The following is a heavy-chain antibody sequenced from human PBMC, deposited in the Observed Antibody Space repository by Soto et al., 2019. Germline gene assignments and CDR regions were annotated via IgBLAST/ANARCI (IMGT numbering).Heavy chain of an antibody. CDR1: GGSISSGDYY. CDR3: ARDGDWGYCSSTSCPGHYYYGMDV. D-gene: IGHD2-2*01. Sequence: QVQLQESGPGLVKPSQTLSLTCTVSGGSISSGDYYWSWIRQPPGKGLEWIGYIYYSGSTYYNPSLKSRVTISVDTSKNQFSLKLSSVTVADTAVYYCARDGDWGYCSSTSCPGHYYYGMDVWGQGTTVTVSS. J-gene: IGHJ6*02. CDR2: IYYSGST. V-gene: IGHV4-30-4*01.